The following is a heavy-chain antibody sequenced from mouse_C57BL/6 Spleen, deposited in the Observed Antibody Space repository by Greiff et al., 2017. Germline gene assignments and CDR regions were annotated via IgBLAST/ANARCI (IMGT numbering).Heavy chain of an antibody. CDR1: GFTFSSYT. J-gene: IGHJ4*01. V-gene: IGHV5-9*01. Sequence: EVKLMESGGGLVKPGGSLKLSCAASGFTFSSYTMSWVRQTPEKRLEWVATISGGGGNPYYPDSVKGRFTISRDNAKNALYLQMSSLRSEDTALYYCARQDGYYGAMDYWGQGTSVTVSS. CDR3: ARQDGYYGAMDY. D-gene: IGHD2-3*01. CDR2: ISGGGGNP.